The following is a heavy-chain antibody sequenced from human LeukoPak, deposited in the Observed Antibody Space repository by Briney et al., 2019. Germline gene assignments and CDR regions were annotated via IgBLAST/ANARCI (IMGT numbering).Heavy chain of an antibody. J-gene: IGHJ4*02. V-gene: IGHV3-21*01. CDR2: INQISSHI. CDR1: GFTFSSSA. D-gene: IGHD3-9*01. Sequence: GGSLRLSCAASGFTFSSSAMNWVRQAPGKGLEWVSSINQISSHIYYAESVRGRFSISRDNAKNSVYLQMNSLRAEDTAIYYCARDATQYLRYGYFDYWGPGILVTVSS. CDR3: ARDATQYLRYGYFDY.